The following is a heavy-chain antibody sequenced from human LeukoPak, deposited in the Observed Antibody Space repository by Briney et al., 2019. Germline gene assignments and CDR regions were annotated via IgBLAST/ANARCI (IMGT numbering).Heavy chain of an antibody. J-gene: IGHJ6*02. D-gene: IGHD2-15*01. Sequence: PSETLSLTCSVSGGSIISAVHYWDWIRQPPGKGLEWIGSILYTGSSWDKPSLHSRASISVDTSRNQFSLRLYSVSATDTALYYCARRASGSGGTQAGMDVWGQGTTVIVSS. CDR1: GGSIISAVHY. CDR2: ILYTGSS. V-gene: IGHV4-39*01. CDR3: ARRASGSGGTQAGMDV.